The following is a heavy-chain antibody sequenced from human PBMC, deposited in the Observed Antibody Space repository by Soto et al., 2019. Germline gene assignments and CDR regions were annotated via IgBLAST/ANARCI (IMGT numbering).Heavy chain of an antibody. D-gene: IGHD6-19*01. CDR1: GLTFSDAW. CDR2: FKSVGGGGTT. Sequence: GGSLRLSCTVSGLTFSDAWLNWVRQAPGKGLEWVGRFKSVGGGGTTDYAAPVKGRFTISRDDSKNTLYLQMNSLKTEDTAVYYCTTSIAVAGYGMDVWGQGTTVTVSS. CDR3: TTSIAVAGYGMDV. V-gene: IGHV3-15*07. J-gene: IGHJ6*02.